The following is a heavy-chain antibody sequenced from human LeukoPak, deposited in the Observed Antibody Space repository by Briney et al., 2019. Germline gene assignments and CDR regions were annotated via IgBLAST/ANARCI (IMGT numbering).Heavy chain of an antibody. CDR2: IYYSGST. CDR1: GGSISSYY. Sequence: PSETLSLTCTVSGGSISSYYGSWIRQPPGKGLEWIGYIYYSGSTNYNPSLKSRVTISVDTSKNQFSLKLSSVTAADTAVYYCARVKTSGEIDYWGQGTLVTVSS. J-gene: IGHJ4*02. CDR3: ARVKTSGEIDY. D-gene: IGHD5-12*01. V-gene: IGHV4-59*01.